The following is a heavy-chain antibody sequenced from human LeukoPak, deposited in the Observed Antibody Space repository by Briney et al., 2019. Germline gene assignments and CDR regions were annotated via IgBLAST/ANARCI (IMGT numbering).Heavy chain of an antibody. CDR2: INPDSGVT. V-gene: IGHV1-2*02. Sequence: ASVKVSCKASGYTFTDYYMHWVRQAPGQGLEWMGWINPDSGVTNSAQNFQGRVTMTRDTSINAAYMELSSLESDDTAVYYCAREQTTSGGSMDDWGQGTTVTVSS. CDR3: AREQTTSGGSMDD. D-gene: IGHD2-2*01. CDR1: GYTFTDYY. J-gene: IGHJ6*02.